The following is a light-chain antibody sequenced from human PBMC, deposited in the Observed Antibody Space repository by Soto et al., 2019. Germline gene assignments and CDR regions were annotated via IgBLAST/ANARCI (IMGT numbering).Light chain of an antibody. J-gene: IGKJ5*01. CDR2: DAS. CDR1: QGISSA. Sequence: IQLTQSPSSLSASVGDRVTITCRASQGISSALAWYQQKPGKAPKLLIYDASSLESVVPSRFSGSGSGTDFTLTISSLQPEDFATYYCQQFNNPSTLGQGTRLEIK. CDR3: QQFNNPST. V-gene: IGKV1D-13*01.